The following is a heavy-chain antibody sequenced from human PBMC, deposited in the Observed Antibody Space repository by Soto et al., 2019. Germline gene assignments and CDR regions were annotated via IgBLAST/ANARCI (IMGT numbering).Heavy chain of an antibody. V-gene: IGHV1-18*01. D-gene: IGHD3-9*01. CDR3: ARDQPGRPFGYYDILTGYYLSYLWSRIQFDY. J-gene: IGHJ4*02. CDR2: ISAYNGNT. CDR1: GYTFTSYG. Sequence: GASVKVSCKASGYTFTSYGISWVRQAPGQGLEWMGWISAYNGNTNYAQKLQGRVTMTTDTSTSTAYMELRSLRSDVTSVYYCARDQPGRPFGYYDILTGYYLSYLWSRIQFDYWGQGTLVTVSS.